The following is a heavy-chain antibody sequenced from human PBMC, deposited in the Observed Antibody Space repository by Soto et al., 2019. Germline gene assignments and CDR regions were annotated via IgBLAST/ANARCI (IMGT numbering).Heavy chain of an antibody. CDR3: AMVDVYVTPSPQDV. D-gene: IGHD3-16*01. V-gene: IGHV1-18*01. Sequence: QVQLVQSGAEVKNPGASVKVSCKASGYTFTRYGIVWARQAPGQGLEWMEWINTYNGNTNYAQKVQGRVTLTTDTSTSTAYRELRSLRSNDTAIYYCAMVDVYVTPSPQDVWGQGTTVSVSS. J-gene: IGHJ6*02. CDR2: INTYNGNT. CDR1: GYTFTRYG.